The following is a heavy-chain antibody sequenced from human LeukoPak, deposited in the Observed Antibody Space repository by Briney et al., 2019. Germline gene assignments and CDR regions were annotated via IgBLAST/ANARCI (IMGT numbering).Heavy chain of an antibody. D-gene: IGHD6-19*01. Sequence: QTGGSLRLSCAASGFTFSSYGMHWVRQAPGKGLEWVAFIRYDGSNKYYADSVKGRFTISRDNSKNTLYLQMNSLRAEDTAVYYCARRVAVASYYGMDVWGQGTTVTVSS. CDR3: ARRVAVASYYGMDV. CDR2: IRYDGSNK. CDR1: GFTFSSYG. V-gene: IGHV3-30*02. J-gene: IGHJ6*02.